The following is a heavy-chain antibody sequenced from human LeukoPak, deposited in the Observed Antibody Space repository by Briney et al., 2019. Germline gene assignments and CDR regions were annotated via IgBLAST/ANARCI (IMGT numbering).Heavy chain of an antibody. J-gene: IGHJ4*02. D-gene: IGHD5-18*01. CDR2: ISSSSSYI. V-gene: IGHV3-21*01. Sequence: GGSLRLSCAASGFTFCSYSMNWVRQAPGKGLEWVSSISSSSSYIYYADSVKGRFTISRDNAKNSLYLQMSSLRAEDTAVYYCARSGTAMAYDYWGQGTLVTVSS. CDR1: GFTFCSYS. CDR3: ARSGTAMAYDY.